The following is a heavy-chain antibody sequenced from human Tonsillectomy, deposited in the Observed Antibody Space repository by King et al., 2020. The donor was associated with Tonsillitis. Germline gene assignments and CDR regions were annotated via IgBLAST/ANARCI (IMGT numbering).Heavy chain of an antibody. CDR2: NIGSSGST. J-gene: IGHJ4*02. CDR1: GFTFSTYA. Sequence: EVQLVESGGDLVQPGGSLRLSCAASGFTFSTYAMSWVRQAPGKGLEWVSTNIGSSGSTFYADSVKGRFTISRDNSKNTLFLHMNNLRAEDTAVYYCAKARYSGGRYHFDYWGQGTLVTVSS. CDR3: AKARYSGGRYHFDY. D-gene: IGHD6-19*01. V-gene: IGHV3-23*04.